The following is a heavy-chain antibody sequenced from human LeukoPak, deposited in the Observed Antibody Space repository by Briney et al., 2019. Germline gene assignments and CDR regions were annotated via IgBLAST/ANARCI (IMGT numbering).Heavy chain of an antibody. CDR3: ARALTTVMLFDP. J-gene: IGHJ5*02. Sequence: ASVKVPCKASGGTFSSYAISWVRQAPGQGLEWMGGIIPIFGTANYAQKFQGRVTITADESTSTAYMELSSLRSEDTAVYYCARALTTVMLFDPWGQGTLVTVSS. CDR2: IIPIFGTA. D-gene: IGHD4-17*01. CDR1: GGTFSSYA. V-gene: IGHV1-69*13.